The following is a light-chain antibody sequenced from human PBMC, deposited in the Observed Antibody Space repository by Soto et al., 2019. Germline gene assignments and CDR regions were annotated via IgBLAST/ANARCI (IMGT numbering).Light chain of an antibody. V-gene: IGKV4-1*01. J-gene: IGKJ3*01. Sequence: DIVMTQSPDSLAVSLGERATINCKSSQTISYNSNNRNYLAWYQQKPGQPPKLLISWASIRESGVPDRFSGSGPGTDFTLTISSLQAEDVAVYVCQHYHTTPFTFGPGTKVDIK. CDR3: QHYHTTPFT. CDR1: QTISYNSNNRNY. CDR2: WAS.